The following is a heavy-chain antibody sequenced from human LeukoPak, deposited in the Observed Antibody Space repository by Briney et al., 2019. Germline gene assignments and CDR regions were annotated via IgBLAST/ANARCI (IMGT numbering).Heavy chain of an antibody. Sequence: PSETLSLTCTVSGGSISRYYWIWIRQPAGKGLEWIGRISSSGSTNYNPSLKSRVTLSVDTSKNQLSLKLNSVTAADTAVYYCARIPPDAYSSSWYYFDFWGQGTLVTVSS. CDR3: ARIPPDAYSSSWYYFDF. CDR1: GGSISRYY. J-gene: IGHJ4*02. V-gene: IGHV4-4*07. CDR2: ISSSGST. D-gene: IGHD6-13*01.